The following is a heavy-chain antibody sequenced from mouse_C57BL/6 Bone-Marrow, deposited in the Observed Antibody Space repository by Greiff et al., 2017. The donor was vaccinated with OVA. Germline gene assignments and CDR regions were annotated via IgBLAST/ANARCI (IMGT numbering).Heavy chain of an antibody. J-gene: IGHJ4*01. D-gene: IGHD1-1*01. CDR2: IDPENGDT. V-gene: IGHV14-4*01. Sequence: EVQLQQSGAELVRPGASVKLSCTASGFNIKDDYMHWVKQRPEQGLEWIGWIDPENGDTEYASKFQGKATITADTSSNTAYLQLSSLTSEDTAVYYCTSLLLRYCYAMDYWGQGTSVTVSS. CDR3: TSLLLRYCYAMDY. CDR1: GFNIKDDY.